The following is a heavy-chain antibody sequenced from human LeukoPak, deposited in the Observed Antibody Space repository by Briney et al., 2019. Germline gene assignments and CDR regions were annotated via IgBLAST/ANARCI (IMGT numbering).Heavy chain of an antibody. D-gene: IGHD5-18*01. Sequence: GASVKVSCKASGYTFTSYGISWVRQAPGQGLEWMGGIIPIFGTANYAQKFQGRVTITTDESTSTAYMELSSLRSEDTAVYYCARDQHDTAIGQWGQGTLVTVSS. CDR3: ARDQHDTAIGQ. CDR2: IIPIFGTA. V-gene: IGHV1-69*05. J-gene: IGHJ4*02. CDR1: GYTFTSYG.